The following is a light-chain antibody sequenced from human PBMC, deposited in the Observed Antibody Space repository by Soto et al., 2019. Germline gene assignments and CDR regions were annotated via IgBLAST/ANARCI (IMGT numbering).Light chain of an antibody. CDR2: KAS. CDR1: QTIYSW. V-gene: IGKV1-5*03. Sequence: DTQMTQSPSILSASVGDRVTITCRASQTIYSWLAWYQQKPGQAPRLLIHKASTLEIGVQSRFRGRGYGSELTLIISSLQPDDSATYYCHQYNSYPRTFGQGTKVEV. CDR3: HQYNSYPRT. J-gene: IGKJ1*01.